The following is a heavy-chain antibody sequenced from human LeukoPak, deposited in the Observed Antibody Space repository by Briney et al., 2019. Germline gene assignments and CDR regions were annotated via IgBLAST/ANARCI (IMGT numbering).Heavy chain of an antibody. CDR1: GGTFSSYA. CDR3: ARDPDSSGRYENY. Sequence: GASVKVSCKASGGTFSSYAISWVRQAPGQGLEWMGRIIPILGIANYAQKFQGRDTITADKSTSTAYMELSSLRSEDTAVYYCARDPDSSGRYENYWGQGTLVTVSS. J-gene: IGHJ4*02. V-gene: IGHV1-69*04. CDR2: IIPILGIA. D-gene: IGHD6-19*01.